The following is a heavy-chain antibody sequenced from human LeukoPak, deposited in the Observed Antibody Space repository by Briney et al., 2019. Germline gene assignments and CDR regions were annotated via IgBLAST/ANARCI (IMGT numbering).Heavy chain of an antibody. CDR2: IIPIFGTA. CDR1: GGTFSSYA. Sequence: SVKVSCRASGGTFSSYAISWVRQAPGQGLEWMGGIIPIFGTANYPQKFQGRVTMTEDTSTDTAYMELTSLRSEDTAVYYCATDLISRQNYYDSSGFARRTPLNYWGQGTLVTVSS. D-gene: IGHD3-22*01. CDR3: ATDLISRQNYYDSSGFARRTPLNY. J-gene: IGHJ4*02. V-gene: IGHV1-69*06.